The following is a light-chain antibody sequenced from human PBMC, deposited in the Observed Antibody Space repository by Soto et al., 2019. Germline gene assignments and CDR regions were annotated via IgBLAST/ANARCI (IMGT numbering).Light chain of an antibody. J-gene: IGLJ3*02. Sequence: QSALTQPASVSGSPGQSITISCTVTSSNVDSFDYVSWYQLHPGNAPKLVIYDVYNRPSGVSDRFSGSKSGNTASLTISGLRSEDEADYYCSSYTSGSALFGGGTKLTVL. CDR3: SSYTSGSAL. CDR2: DVY. CDR1: SSNVDSFDY. V-gene: IGLV2-14*03.